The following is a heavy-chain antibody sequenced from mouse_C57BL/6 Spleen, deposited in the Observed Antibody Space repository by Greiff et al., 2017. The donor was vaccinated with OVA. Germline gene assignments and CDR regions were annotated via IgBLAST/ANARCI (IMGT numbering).Heavy chain of an antibody. Sequence: EVQLVESGGGLVKPGGSLKLSCAASGFTFSDYGMHWVRQAPEKGLEWVAYISSGSSTIYYADTVKGRFTISRDNAKNTLFLQMTSLRSEDTAMYYCARGKYGNYVFAYWGQGTLVTVSA. CDR2: ISSGSSTI. D-gene: IGHD2-10*02. CDR1: GFTFSDYG. V-gene: IGHV5-17*01. CDR3: ARGKYGNYVFAY. J-gene: IGHJ3*01.